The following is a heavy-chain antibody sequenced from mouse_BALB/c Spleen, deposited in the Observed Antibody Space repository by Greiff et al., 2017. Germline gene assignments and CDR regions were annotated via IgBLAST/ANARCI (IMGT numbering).Heavy chain of an antibody. J-gene: IGHJ2*01. CDR1: GYTFSSYW. Sequence: QVQLQQSGAELMKPGASVKISCNATGYTFSSYWIEWVKQRPGHGLEWIGEILPGSGSTNYNEKFKGKATFTADTSSNTAYMQLSSLTSEDSAVYYCARAVLRYGPDYWGQGTTLTVSS. CDR2: ILPGSGST. CDR3: ARAVLRYGPDY. D-gene: IGHD1-1*01. V-gene: IGHV1-9*01.